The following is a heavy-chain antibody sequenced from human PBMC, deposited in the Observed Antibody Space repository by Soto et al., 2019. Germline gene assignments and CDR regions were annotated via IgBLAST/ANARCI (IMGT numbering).Heavy chain of an antibody. J-gene: IGHJ4*02. CDR2: IFPSGTT. Sequence: TRSLTCGVSGGSLSGATYSLNWIRQPPGKGLEWIGYIFPSGTTYYNPSLKSRVTISIDVSKNQFSLSLRSLTAADTAVYYCARSREFDYWSQGTLVTVSS. V-gene: IGHV4-30-2*01. CDR1: GGSLSGATYS. CDR3: ARSREFDY.